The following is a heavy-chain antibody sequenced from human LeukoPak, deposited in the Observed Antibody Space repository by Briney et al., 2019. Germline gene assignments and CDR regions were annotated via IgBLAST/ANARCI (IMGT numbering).Heavy chain of an antibody. Sequence: ASVKVSCKASGYTFTSYDINWVRQAPGQGLEWMGWMNPNSGNTGYAQKFQGRVTMTRNTSISTAYMELSSLRSEDTAVYYCARGAYDSSGYYYDDIWGQGTMVTVSS. D-gene: IGHD3-22*01. CDR3: ARGAYDSSGYYYDDI. CDR2: MNPNSGNT. CDR1: GYTFTSYD. J-gene: IGHJ3*02. V-gene: IGHV1-8*01.